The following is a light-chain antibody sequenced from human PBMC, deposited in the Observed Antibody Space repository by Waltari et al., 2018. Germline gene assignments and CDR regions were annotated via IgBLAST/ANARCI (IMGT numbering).Light chain of an antibody. CDR3: CSYAGSTTWV. J-gene: IGLJ3*02. Sequence: QSALPQPASMSGSPGQSITVSCTGATSDIGSHNIVSWYQQHPGKAPKLILYDVNRRPSGVSDRFSGSKSGITASLTISGLQAEDEADYYCCSYAGSTTWVFGGGTKLTVL. CDR2: DVN. V-gene: IGLV2-23*02. CDR1: TSDIGSHNI.